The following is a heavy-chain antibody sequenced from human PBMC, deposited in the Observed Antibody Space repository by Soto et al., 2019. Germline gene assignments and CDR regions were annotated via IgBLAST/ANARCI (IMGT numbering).Heavy chain of an antibody. V-gene: IGHV3-72*01. CDR2: SRDKPQGYST. CDR1: GFTLSDQY. D-gene: IGHD3-22*01. Sequence: EVQLVESGGGLVQPGGSLRLSCAGSGFTLSDQYIDWVRQAPGKGLEWVGRSRDKPQGYSTAYAASVKGRFTTSRDESKNSAYLQMNSLKPEDTAVYYCVRATYFSDSSGYTRCLDYWGQGTLVTVSS. J-gene: IGHJ4*02. CDR3: VRATYFSDSSGYTRCLDY.